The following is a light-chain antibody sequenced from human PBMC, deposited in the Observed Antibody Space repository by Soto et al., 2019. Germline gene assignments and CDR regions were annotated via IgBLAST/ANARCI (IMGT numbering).Light chain of an antibody. Sequence: QSALTQPRSVSGSPGQAVTISCTGTSSDVGGYTYVSWYQQNAGKPPKLMIYDVTKRPSGVPDRFSGSKSGNTASLTISGLQAEDESDYYCCSYAGKSTFLFGSGTKLTVL. CDR1: SSDVGGYTY. CDR3: CSYAGKSTFL. CDR2: DVT. J-gene: IGLJ2*01. V-gene: IGLV2-11*01.